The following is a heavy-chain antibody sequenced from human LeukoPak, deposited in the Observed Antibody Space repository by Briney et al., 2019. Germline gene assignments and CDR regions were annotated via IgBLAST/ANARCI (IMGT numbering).Heavy chain of an antibody. D-gene: IGHD4-17*01. Sequence: SGPTLANPTHTPTLTCTFSGFSLCTSRVRVDWLRQPPGKALDGLALIYWNDTMRYSASLRSRLTATKDTSKAQVFLTITKMDPVDTASYYCAHGYGDCDPYFDYWGQGSLVTVSS. J-gene: IGHJ4*02. CDR3: AHGYGDCDPYFDY. V-gene: IGHV2-5*01. CDR1: GFSLCTSRVR. CDR2: IYWNDTM.